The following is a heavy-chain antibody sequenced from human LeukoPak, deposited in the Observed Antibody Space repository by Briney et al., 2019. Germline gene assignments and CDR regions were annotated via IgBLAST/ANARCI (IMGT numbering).Heavy chain of an antibody. V-gene: IGHV1-2*02. D-gene: IGHD3-10*01. Sequence: GASVKVSCKASGNTFTGYFIHGVRQAPGQGLEWMGWFDLNSGGTNYAQKFQGRVAITRDTSIATAYMELSRLRSDDTAVYYCARAVMVRGVIQEYLSWFDPWGQGTLVTVSS. CDR2: FDLNSGGT. CDR1: GNTFTGYF. CDR3: ARAVMVRGVIQEYLSWFDP. J-gene: IGHJ5*02.